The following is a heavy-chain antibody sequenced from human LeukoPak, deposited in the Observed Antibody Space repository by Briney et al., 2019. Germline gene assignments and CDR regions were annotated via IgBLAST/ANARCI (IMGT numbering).Heavy chain of an antibody. V-gene: IGHV1-46*01. Sequence: GASVKVSCKASGYTXSSHYMHWVRQAPGQGLEWMGIINPRGGSTSYAQKFQGRVTMTRDTSTSTVHMELSSLRSEDTAVYYCARAMYYYDSSGYWPSGYWGQGTLVTVSS. CDR1: GYTXSSHY. D-gene: IGHD3-22*01. J-gene: IGHJ4*02. CDR2: INPRGGST. CDR3: ARAMYYYDSSGYWPSGY.